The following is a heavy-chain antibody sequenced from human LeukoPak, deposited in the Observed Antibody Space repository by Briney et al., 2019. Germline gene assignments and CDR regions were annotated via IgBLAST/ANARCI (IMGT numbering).Heavy chain of an antibody. Sequence: ASVKVSCKASGFTFSNYGFVWVRQATGHGLEWMAYISAYNGKTEYAPNFEGRVTLTTDTSTTTAYMELRSLRSDDTAVYYCARERWDSSGKNFSDYWGQGTQVTVSS. D-gene: IGHD3-22*01. CDR2: ISAYNGKT. CDR3: ARERWDSSGKNFSDY. CDR1: GFTFSNYG. V-gene: IGHV1-18*01. J-gene: IGHJ4*02.